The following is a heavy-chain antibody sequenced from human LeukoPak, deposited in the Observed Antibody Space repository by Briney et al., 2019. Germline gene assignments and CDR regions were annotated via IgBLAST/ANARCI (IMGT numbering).Heavy chain of an antibody. Sequence: GGSLRLSCAASGFTISSYGMHWVRQAPGKGLEWVAVISYDGSNKYYADSVKGRFTISRDNSKNTLYLQMNSLRAEDTAVYYCAKDQGNTLIVVVTALGAFDIWGQGTMVTVSS. D-gene: IGHD2-21*02. CDR1: GFTISSYG. CDR2: ISYDGSNK. J-gene: IGHJ3*02. V-gene: IGHV3-30*18. CDR3: AKDQGNTLIVVVTALGAFDI.